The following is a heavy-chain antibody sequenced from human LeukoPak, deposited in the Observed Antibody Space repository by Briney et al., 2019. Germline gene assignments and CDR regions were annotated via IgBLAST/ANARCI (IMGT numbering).Heavy chain of an antibody. Sequence: GGSLRLSCAASGFTFSNYAMHWVRQAPGKGLEWVAVISYDGSNKYYADSVKGRFTISRDNSKNTLYLQMNSLRAEDTAVYYCARDADFGDDSSGYLDYWGQGTLVTVSS. CDR1: GFTFSNYA. J-gene: IGHJ4*02. V-gene: IGHV3-30-3*01. CDR2: ISYDGSNK. D-gene: IGHD3-22*01. CDR3: ARDADFGDDSSGYLDY.